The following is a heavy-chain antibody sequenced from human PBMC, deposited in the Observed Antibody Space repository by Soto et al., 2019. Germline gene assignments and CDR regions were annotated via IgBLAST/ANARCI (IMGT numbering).Heavy chain of an antibody. CDR1: GGTFNTYE. Sequence: QVQLVQSGAEMKKPGSSVKVSCQSSGGTFNTYEMNWVRQAPGQGPEWMGDISPMFGAANYAPKFQGRVTITADESTCTSYMQLSSLTSEDTALYFCSREVQVHTPAFVYWGQGTLVTVSS. D-gene: IGHD3-10*01. V-gene: IGHV1-69*19. CDR3: SREVQVHTPAFVY. J-gene: IGHJ4*02. CDR2: ISPMFGAA.